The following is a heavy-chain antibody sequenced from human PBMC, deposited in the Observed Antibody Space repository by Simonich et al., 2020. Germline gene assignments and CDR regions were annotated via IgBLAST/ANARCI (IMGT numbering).Heavy chain of an antibody. CDR3: ARALGSDIDY. J-gene: IGHJ4*02. D-gene: IGHD7-27*01. V-gene: IGHV4-38-2*01. CDR1: GYYISSGYY. CDR2: IYHSENT. Sequence: QVQLQESGPGLVKPSETLSLTCAVSGYYISSGYYWGWLRQPPGKGLEWFGSIYHSENTNYNPSRKSRVTISGDTSKNQFSLKHSSVTAADTAVYYCARALGSDIDYWGQGTLVTVSS.